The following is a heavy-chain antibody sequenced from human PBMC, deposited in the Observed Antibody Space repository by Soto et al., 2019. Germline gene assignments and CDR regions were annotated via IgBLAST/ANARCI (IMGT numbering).Heavy chain of an antibody. CDR2: INSDGSST. V-gene: IGHV3-74*01. J-gene: IGHJ4*02. D-gene: IGHD5-12*01. Sequence: GSLRLSCAASGFTFSSYWMHWVRQAPGKGLVWVSRINSDGSSTSYADSVKGRFTISRDNAKNTLYLQMNSLRAEDTAVYYCARLGVLFDSGYDFGLDYWGQGTLVTVSS. CDR1: GFTFSSYW. CDR3: ARLGVLFDSGYDFGLDY.